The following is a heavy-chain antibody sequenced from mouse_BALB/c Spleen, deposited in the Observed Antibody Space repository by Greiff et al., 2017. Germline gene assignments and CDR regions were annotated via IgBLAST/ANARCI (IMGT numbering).Heavy chain of an antibody. D-gene: IGHD2-1*01. V-gene: IGHV5-6*01. CDR2: ISSGGSNT. J-gene: IGHJ4*01. CDR1: GFTFSSYG. CDR3: ARQGYGNYAMDY. Sequence: EVKLVESGGDLVKPGGSLKLSCAASGFTFSSYGMSWVRQTPDKRLEWVATISSGGSNTYYPDSVKGRFTISRDNAKNTLYLQMSSLKSEDTAMYYCARQGYGNYAMDYWGQGTSVTVSS.